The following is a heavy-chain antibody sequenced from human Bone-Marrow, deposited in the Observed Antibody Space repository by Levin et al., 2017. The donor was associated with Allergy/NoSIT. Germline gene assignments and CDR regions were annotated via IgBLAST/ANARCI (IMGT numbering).Heavy chain of an antibody. CDR3: AKSTRYSGHDLFDY. CDR2: ISGRGETT. CDR1: GLTFTKYA. V-gene: IGHV3-23*01. D-gene: IGHD5-12*01. J-gene: IGHJ4*02. Sequence: LSLTCAASGLTFTKYAMSWVRQAPGKGLEWVSSISGRGETTYFADSVKGRFSISRDNPTNTVYLQMNSLRADDTAVYYCAKSTRYSGHDLFDYWGQGTLVTVSS.